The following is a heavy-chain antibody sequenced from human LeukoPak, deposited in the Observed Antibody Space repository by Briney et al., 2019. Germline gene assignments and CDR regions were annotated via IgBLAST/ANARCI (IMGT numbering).Heavy chain of an antibody. D-gene: IGHD6-19*01. V-gene: IGHV4-61*02. J-gene: IGHJ4*02. CDR3: ARDSSGWYGHFDY. CDR1: GGSISSGSYY. Sequence: PSQTLSLTCTVSGGSISSGSYYWSWIRQPAGKGLEWIGRIYTSGSTNYNPSLKSRVTISVDTSKNQFSLKLSSVTAADTAVYYCARDSSGWYGHFDYWAREPWSPSPQ. CDR2: IYTSGST.